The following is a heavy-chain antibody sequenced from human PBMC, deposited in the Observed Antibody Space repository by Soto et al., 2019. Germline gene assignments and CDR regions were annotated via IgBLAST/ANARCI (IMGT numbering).Heavy chain of an antibody. CDR3: ARIDYGSGRDYNFDY. D-gene: IGHD3-10*01. CDR1: SGSISSSYW. CDR2: IHHSGDT. J-gene: IGHJ4*02. Sequence: QVQLQESGPGLVTPSGTLSVTCAVSSGSISSSYWWSWVRQPPGERLEWIGEIHHSGDTNYNPSLEIRVTILVDTSKNQFSLRLSSVTAADTAVYYCARIDYGSGRDYNFDYWGQGTLVTVSS. V-gene: IGHV4-4*02.